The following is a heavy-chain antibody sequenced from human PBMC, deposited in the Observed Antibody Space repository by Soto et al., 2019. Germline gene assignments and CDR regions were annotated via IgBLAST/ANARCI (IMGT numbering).Heavy chain of an antibody. Sequence: PGGSLRLSCAASGFTFSSYSMNWVRQAPGKGLEGVSSISSSSSYIYYADSVKGRFTISRDNAKNSLYLQMNRRRAEDTAVYYCARSYGDYVPYYYYYGMDVWGQGTTVTVSS. CDR2: ISSSSSYI. CDR3: ARSYGDYVPYYYYYGMDV. V-gene: IGHV3-21*01. D-gene: IGHD4-17*01. CDR1: GFTFSSYS. J-gene: IGHJ6*02.